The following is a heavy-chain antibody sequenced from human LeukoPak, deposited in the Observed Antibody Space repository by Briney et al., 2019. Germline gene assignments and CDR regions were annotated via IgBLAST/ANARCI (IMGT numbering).Heavy chain of an antibody. V-gene: IGHV4-38-2*02. CDR1: GYSISSGYY. D-gene: IGHD2-15*01. CDR2: IYHSGST. CDR3: ARDGSGGSLLGVWFDP. J-gene: IGHJ5*02. Sequence: PSETLSLTCTVSGYSISSGYYWGWIRQPPGKGLEWIGSIYHSGSTYYNPSLKSRVTISVDTSKNQFSLKLSSVTAADTAVYYCARDGSGGSLLGVWFDPWGQGTLVTVSS.